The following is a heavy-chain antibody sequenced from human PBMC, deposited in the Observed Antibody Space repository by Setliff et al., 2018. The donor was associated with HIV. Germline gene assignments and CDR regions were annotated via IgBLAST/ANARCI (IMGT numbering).Heavy chain of an antibody. CDR2: INHSGST. Sequence: SETLSLTCAVYGGPFSGYYWSWIRQPPGKGLEWIGEINHSGSTNFNPSLKSRVTISVDTSKNQFSLKLSSVTAADTAVYYCARGGLTAAGTLLLVGYFDYWGQGTLVTVSS. CDR1: GGPFSGYY. J-gene: IGHJ4*02. CDR3: ARGGLTAAGTLLLVGYFDY. V-gene: IGHV4-34*01. D-gene: IGHD6-13*01.